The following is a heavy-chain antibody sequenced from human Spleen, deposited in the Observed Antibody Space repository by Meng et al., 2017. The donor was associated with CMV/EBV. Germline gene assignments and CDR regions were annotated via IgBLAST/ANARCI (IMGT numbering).Heavy chain of an antibody. CDR2: INPNSGGT. J-gene: IGHJ4*02. CDR1: GYAFTGYY. D-gene: IGHD5-18*01. V-gene: IGHV1-2*02. Sequence: ASVKVSCKASGYAFTGYYLHWVRQAPGQGLEWMGWINPNSGGTNYAQKFQGRVTMTRDTSISTAYMELSRLRSDDTAVYYCASSSYGPGGYFDYWGQGTLVTVSS. CDR3: ASSSYGPGGYFDY.